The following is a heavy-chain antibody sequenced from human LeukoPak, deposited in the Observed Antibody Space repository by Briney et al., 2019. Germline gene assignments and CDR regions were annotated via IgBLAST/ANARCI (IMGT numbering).Heavy chain of an antibody. V-gene: IGHV5-51*01. D-gene: IGHD6-19*01. J-gene: IGHJ4*02. CDR3: ARGWNFDY. Sequence: GESLKISCKGSGYTFTNYWIGLVRQMPGKGLELMGIINPGDSDTKYSPSFQGQVTISADKYISTTYLQWSSLKAADSAIYHCARGWNFDYWGQGTLVTVSS. CDR2: INPGDSDT. CDR1: GYTFTNYW.